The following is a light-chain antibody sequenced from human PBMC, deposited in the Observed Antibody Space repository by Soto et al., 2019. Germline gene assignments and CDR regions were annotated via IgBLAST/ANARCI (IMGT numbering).Light chain of an antibody. CDR1: RNVGAF. J-gene: IGKJ2*01. CDR2: DAS. CDR3: QQRTNWQYT. Sequence: EVVLTQSPATLSLSPGERATLSCRASRNVGAFLAWFQQKPGQAPRLLIYDASNRATGIPARFSGGGSGTDFTLTISSLEPEDSALYYCQQRTNWQYTFGQGTKLEIK. V-gene: IGKV3-11*01.